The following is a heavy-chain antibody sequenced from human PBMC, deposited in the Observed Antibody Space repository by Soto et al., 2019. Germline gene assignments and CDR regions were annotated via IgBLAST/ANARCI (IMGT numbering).Heavy chain of an antibody. D-gene: IGHD1-26*01. CDR2: IYYSGST. CDR1: VGSISSSSYY. Sequence: QLQLQESGPGLVKPSETLSLSCTVSVGSISSSSYYWGWIRKPPGKGLEWIGSIYYSGSTYNNPSLKSRVTISVDTSKNQFSLKLSSVTAADTAVYYCARHVEWELQGYHYGMDVWGQGTTVTVSS. CDR3: ARHVEWELQGYHYGMDV. J-gene: IGHJ6*02. V-gene: IGHV4-39*01.